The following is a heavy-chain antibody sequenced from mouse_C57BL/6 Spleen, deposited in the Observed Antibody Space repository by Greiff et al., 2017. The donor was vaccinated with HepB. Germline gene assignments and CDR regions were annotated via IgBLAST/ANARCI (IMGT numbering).Heavy chain of an antibody. CDR1: GYSFTGYY. Sequence: EVKLQESGPELVKPGASVKISCKASGYSFTGYYMNWVKQSPEKSLEWIGEINPSTGGTTYNQKFKAKATLTVDKSSSTAYMQLKSLTSEDSAVYYCARRPGPFYFDYWGQGTTLTVSS. D-gene: IGHD4-1*01. CDR3: ARRPGPFYFDY. CDR2: INPSTGGT. V-gene: IGHV1-42*01. J-gene: IGHJ2*01.